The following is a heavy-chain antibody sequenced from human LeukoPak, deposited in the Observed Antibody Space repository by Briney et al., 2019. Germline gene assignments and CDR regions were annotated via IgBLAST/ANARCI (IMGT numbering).Heavy chain of an antibody. CDR2: ISSAGKT. Sequence: PSETLSLSCTVSSGSLSNYYLAWIRQSPGKGLEWIASISSAGKTNSNPSLQSRVTISLDTSNHQLSLKMTSVISADTAVYYCARGHIAPQRQFIARRGLRMVSRFDTWGQGTLVLVSA. CDR1: SGSLSNYY. CDR3: ARGHIAPQRQFIARRGLRMVSRFDT. D-gene: IGHD2-8*01. J-gene: IGHJ5*02. V-gene: IGHV4-59*01.